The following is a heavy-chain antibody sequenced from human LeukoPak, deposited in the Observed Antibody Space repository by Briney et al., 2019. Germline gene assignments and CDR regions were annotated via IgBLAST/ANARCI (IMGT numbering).Heavy chain of an antibody. D-gene: IGHD3-10*01. CDR1: GYTFTSYY. V-gene: IGHV1-46*01. J-gene: IGHJ4*02. Sequence: RASVKVSCKASGYTFTSYYMHWVRQAPGQGLEWMGIINPSGGSTSYAQKFQGRVTMTRDMSTSTVYMELSSLRSEDTAVYYCARDSGPVWFGELPNREFDYWGQGTLVTVSS. CDR2: INPSGGST. CDR3: ARDSGPVWFGELPNREFDY.